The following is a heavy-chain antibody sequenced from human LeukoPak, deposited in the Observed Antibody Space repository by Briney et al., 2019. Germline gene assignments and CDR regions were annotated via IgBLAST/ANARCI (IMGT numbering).Heavy chain of an antibody. CDR3: PILSEAGTPLDY. CDR2: ISYDGSNK. Sequence: GGSLRLSCAASGFTFSSYAMHWVRQAPGKGLEWVAVISYDGSNKYYADSVKGRFTISRDNSKNTLYLQMNSLRAEDTAVYYCPILSEAGTPLDYWGQGTLVTVSS. CDR1: GFTFSSYA. J-gene: IGHJ4*02. D-gene: IGHD6-13*01. V-gene: IGHV3-30*01.